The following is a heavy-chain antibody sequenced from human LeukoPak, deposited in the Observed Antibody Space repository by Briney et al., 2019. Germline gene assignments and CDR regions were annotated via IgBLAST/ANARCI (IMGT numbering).Heavy chain of an antibody. D-gene: IGHD6-13*01. J-gene: IGHJ1*01. V-gene: IGHV4-38-2*02. CDR1: GYYVTDGYY. CDR2: IYHFGDT. Sequence: PSETLSLTCTVSGYYVTDGYYWGWIRQPPGKGLEWIGHIYHFGDTFYNPSLNTRVTLSVDTSQNQISLTLPSLTAADTATYYCARIDKTQRLVLGVEQWGQGTLVTVSS. CDR3: ARIDKTQRLVLGVEQ.